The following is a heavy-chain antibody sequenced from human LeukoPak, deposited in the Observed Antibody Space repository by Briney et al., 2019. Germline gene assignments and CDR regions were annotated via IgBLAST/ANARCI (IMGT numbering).Heavy chain of an antibody. V-gene: IGHV3-30-3*01. CDR3: ARASINDYSNYDPWY. CDR1: GFTFSSYA. CDR2: ISYDGSNK. D-gene: IGHD4-11*01. J-gene: IGHJ4*02. Sequence: GGSLRLSCAASGFTFSSYAMHWVRQAPGKGLEWVAVISYDGSNKYYADSVKGRFTISRDNSKNTLYLQMNSLRAEDTAVYYCARASINDYSNYDPWYWGQGTLVTVSS.